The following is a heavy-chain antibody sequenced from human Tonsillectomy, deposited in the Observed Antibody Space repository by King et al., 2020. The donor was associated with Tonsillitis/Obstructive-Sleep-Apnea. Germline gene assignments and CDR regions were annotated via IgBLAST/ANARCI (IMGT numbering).Heavy chain of an antibody. CDR2: IYYSGST. Sequence: VQLQESGPGLVKPSQTLSLTCTVSGGSISSGGYYWSWIRQHPGKGLEWIGYIYYSGSTYHNPSLKSRVTISVDTSKNQFSLKLSSVTAADTAVYYCARGVVAATNWFDPWGQGTLVTVSS. CDR3: ARGVVAATNWFDP. V-gene: IGHV4-31*03. CDR1: GGSISSGGYY. D-gene: IGHD2-15*01. J-gene: IGHJ5*02.